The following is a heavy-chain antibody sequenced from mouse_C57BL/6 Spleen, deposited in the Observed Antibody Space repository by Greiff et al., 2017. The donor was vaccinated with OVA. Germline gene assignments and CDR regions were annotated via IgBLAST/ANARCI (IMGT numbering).Heavy chain of an antibody. Sequence: VQLQQSGPELVKPGASVKMSCKASGYTFTDYNMHWVKQSHGKSLEWIGYINPNNGGTSYNQKFKGKATLTVNKSSSTAYMELRSLTSEDSAVYYCARAAGYDYAFDYWGQGTTLTVSS. V-gene: IGHV1-22*01. D-gene: IGHD2-4*01. CDR3: ARAAGYDYAFDY. CDR2: INPNNGGT. J-gene: IGHJ2*01. CDR1: GYTFTDYN.